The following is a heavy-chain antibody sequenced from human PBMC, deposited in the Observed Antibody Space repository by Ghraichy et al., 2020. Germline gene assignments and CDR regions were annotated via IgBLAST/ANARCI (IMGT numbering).Heavy chain of an antibody. CDR3: AGSQSASGYYGSGNYMDV. J-gene: IGHJ6*03. V-gene: IGHV3-53*04. D-gene: IGHD3-10*01. CDR2: IYSGGTT. Sequence: GGSLRLSCAASGFTVSSNYMSWVRQAPGKGLEWVSVIYSGGTTYYADSVKGRFTISRHNSKNTLYLQMNSLGAEDTAVYYCAGSQSASGYYGSGNYMDVWGKGTTVTVSS. CDR1: GFTVSSNY.